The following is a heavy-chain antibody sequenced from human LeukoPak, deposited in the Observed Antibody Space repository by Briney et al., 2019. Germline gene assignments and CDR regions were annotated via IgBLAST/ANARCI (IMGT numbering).Heavy chain of an antibody. CDR1: GGSFSGYY. V-gene: IGHV4-34*01. J-gene: IGHJ4*02. CDR3: ASGRRAYYFDY. CDR2: INHSGST. Sequence: SETLSLTCAVYGGSFSGYYWSWLRQPPGKGLEWIGEINHSGSTNYNPSLKSRVTISVDTSKNPFSLKLSPVTAAGAAVYYCASGRRAYYFDYWGQGTLVTVSS.